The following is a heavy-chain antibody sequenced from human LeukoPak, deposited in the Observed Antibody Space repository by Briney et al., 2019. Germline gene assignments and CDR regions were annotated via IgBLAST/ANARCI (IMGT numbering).Heavy chain of an antibody. CDR3: AREMTRSGPLDY. V-gene: IGHV1-69*05. J-gene: IGHJ4*02. CDR2: IIPIFGTA. D-gene: IGHD3-3*01. CDR1: GGTFSSYA. Sequence: WASVKVSCKASGGTFSSYAISWVRQAPGQGLEWMGGIIPIFGTANYAQKFQGRVTITTDESTSTAYMELSSLRSEDTAVYYCAREMTRSGPLDYWGQGTLVTVSS.